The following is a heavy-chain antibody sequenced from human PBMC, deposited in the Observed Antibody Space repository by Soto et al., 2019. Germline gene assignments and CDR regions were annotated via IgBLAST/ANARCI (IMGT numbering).Heavy chain of an antibody. Sequence: GGSLRLSCTASGFTVSSKYMNWVRQTPGKGLEWVSIIYSNSSTYYADSVKGRFTISRDNSKNTVFLQMNTLRAGDTAVYYCARGLGYCSSTSCYSIFDSWGQGTLVTVSS. V-gene: IGHV3-66*01. CDR2: IYSNSST. CDR1: GFTVSSKY. D-gene: IGHD2-2*01. J-gene: IGHJ5*01. CDR3: ARGLGYCSSTSCYSIFDS.